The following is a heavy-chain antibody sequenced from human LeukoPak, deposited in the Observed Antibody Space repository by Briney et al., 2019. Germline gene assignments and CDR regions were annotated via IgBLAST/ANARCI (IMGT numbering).Heavy chain of an antibody. Sequence: SETLSLTRTVSGGSISRYYWSWIRQPPGKGLEWIGYIYYSGSTNYNPSLKSRVTISVDTSKNQFSLKLTSVTAADTAVYYCTREVRSAWASFDPWGQGTLVIVSS. CDR1: GGSISRYY. CDR3: TREVRSAWASFDP. CDR2: IYYSGST. J-gene: IGHJ5*02. V-gene: IGHV4-59*12. D-gene: IGHD1-26*01.